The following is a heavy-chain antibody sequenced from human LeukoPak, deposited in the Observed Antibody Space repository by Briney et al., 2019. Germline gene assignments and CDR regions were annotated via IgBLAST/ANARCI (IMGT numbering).Heavy chain of an antibody. Sequence: PSETLSLTCTVSGGSISSYYWSWIGQRPGNGLEGIGYIYYSGSTNYNPSLKSRVTISVDTSKNQFSLKLSSVTAADTAVYYCAQYTAMVTDAFDIWGQGTMVTVSS. D-gene: IGHD5-18*01. V-gene: IGHV4-59*08. CDR3: AQYTAMVTDAFDI. CDR1: GGSISSYY. CDR2: IYYSGST. J-gene: IGHJ3*02.